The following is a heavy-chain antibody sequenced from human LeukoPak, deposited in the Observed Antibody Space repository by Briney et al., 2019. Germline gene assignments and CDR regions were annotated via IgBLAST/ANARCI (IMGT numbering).Heavy chain of an antibody. CDR2: IYYSGST. CDR3: ARTYYDSSGYYYHDAFDI. D-gene: IGHD3-22*01. V-gene: IGHV4-39*07. CDR1: GGSISSSSYY. J-gene: IGHJ3*02. Sequence: SETLSLTCTVSGGSISSSSYYWGWIRQPPGKGLEWIGSIYYSGSTYYNPSLKSRVTISVDTSKNQFSLKLSSVTAADTAVYYCARTYYDSSGYYYHDAFDIWGQGTMVTVSS.